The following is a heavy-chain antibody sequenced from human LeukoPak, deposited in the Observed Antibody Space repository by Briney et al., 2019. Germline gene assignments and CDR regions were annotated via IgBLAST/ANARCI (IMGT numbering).Heavy chain of an antibody. CDR3: ARGGYYGSGSSRPPLDY. J-gene: IGHJ4*02. CDR1: GGSISSGVYY. Sequence: SETLSLTCTVSGGSISSGVYYWSWIRQHPGKGLEWIGHIYYSGSTYSNPSLKSRLTMSVDISKNQFSLKLSSVTAADTAVYYCARGGYYGSGSSRPPLDYWGQGTLVTVSS. CDR2: IYYSGST. D-gene: IGHD3-10*01. V-gene: IGHV4-31*03.